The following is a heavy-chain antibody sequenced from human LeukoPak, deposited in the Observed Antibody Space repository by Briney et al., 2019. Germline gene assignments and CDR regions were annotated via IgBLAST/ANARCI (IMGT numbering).Heavy chain of an antibody. J-gene: IGHJ4*02. CDR2: IDPYSGGT. V-gene: IGHV1-2*06. CDR1: GYIFTDYY. Sequence: ASVKVSCKASGYIFTDYYVHWVRRAPGQRLEWMGRIDPYSGGTNYVQMFQGRVTMTRDTSISTAYMELSGLRSDDTAVYYCARSAPPIATAGVTGGYYFDSWGQGTLVTVSS. D-gene: IGHD6-13*01. CDR3: ARSAPPIATAGVTGGYYFDS.